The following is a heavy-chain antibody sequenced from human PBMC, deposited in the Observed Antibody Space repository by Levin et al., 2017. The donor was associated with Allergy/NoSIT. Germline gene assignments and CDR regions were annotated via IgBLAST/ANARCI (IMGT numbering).Heavy chain of an antibody. CDR3: AKNLRPTSAAGSLLDH. D-gene: IGHD6-13*01. CDR2: ISGSSRNT. J-gene: IGHJ4*02. CDR1: GFTFNSYV. Sequence: PGGSLRLSCAASGFTFNSYVISWVRQAPGKGLEWVSAISGSSRNTYYADSVKGRFTISRDNSKNTVSLQMISLRAEDTAVYYCAKNLRPTSAAGSLLDHWGQGTLVTVSS. V-gene: IGHV3-23*01.